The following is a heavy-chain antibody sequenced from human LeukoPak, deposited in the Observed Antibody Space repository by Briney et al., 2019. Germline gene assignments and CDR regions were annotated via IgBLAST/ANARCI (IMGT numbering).Heavy chain of an antibody. Sequence: GGSLRLSCAASGFTFSSYGMRWVRQAPGKGLEWVAVIWYDGSNKYYADSVKGRFTISRDNSKNTLYLQMNSLRAEDTAVYYCARDGYYCSSTSCYQGYFDYWGQGTLVTVSS. J-gene: IGHJ4*02. CDR1: GFTFSSYG. CDR3: ARDGYYCSSTSCYQGYFDY. V-gene: IGHV3-33*01. D-gene: IGHD2-2*01. CDR2: IWYDGSNK.